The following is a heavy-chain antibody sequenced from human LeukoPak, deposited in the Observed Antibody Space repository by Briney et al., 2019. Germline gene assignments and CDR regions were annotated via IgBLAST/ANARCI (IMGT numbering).Heavy chain of an antibody. Sequence: GGSLRLSCVVSGFTFSSHAMSWVRQAPGKGLEWVSAISAGGFNTYYADSVKGRFSISRDNSKNTLYLQMSSLRAEDTAVYYCATDRGWRTSGYYLYYFEYWGQGTLVTYSS. CDR3: ATDRGWRTSGYYLYYFEY. V-gene: IGHV3-23*01. CDR2: ISAGGFNT. J-gene: IGHJ4*02. CDR1: GFTFSSHA. D-gene: IGHD3-3*01.